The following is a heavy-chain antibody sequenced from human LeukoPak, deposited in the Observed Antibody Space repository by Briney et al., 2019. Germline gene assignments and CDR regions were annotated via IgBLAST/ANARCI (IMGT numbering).Heavy chain of an antibody. Sequence: ASVKVCCKASGYTFTSYDINWVRQATGQGLEWMGWMNPNSGNTGYAQKFRGRVTITRNTSISTAYMELSSLRSEDTAVYYCARVYSGYDWDSSSWYATFDYWGQGTLVTVSS. D-gene: IGHD6-13*01. V-gene: IGHV1-8*03. CDR3: ARVYSGYDWDSSSWYATFDY. CDR1: GYTFTSYD. J-gene: IGHJ4*02. CDR2: MNPNSGNT.